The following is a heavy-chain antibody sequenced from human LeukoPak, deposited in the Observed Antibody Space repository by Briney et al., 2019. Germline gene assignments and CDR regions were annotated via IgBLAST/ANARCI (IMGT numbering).Heavy chain of an antibody. V-gene: IGHV4-59*01. D-gene: IGHD2-2*01. J-gene: IGHJ5*02. CDR3: ARGGAIPSSYWFDP. CDR2: MDKSGGT. CDR1: GGSISNYY. Sequence: SETLSLTCTVSGGSISNYYWSWIRQSPEKGLEGIGYMDKSGGTAYSPSLKSRVTIAVDTSKNQFSLKLRSVTAADTAVYYCARGGAIPSSYWFDPWGQGTLVTVSS.